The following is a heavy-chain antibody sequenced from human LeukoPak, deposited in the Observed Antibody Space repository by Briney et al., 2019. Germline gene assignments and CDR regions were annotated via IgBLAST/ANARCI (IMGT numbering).Heavy chain of an antibody. CDR1: GFTFSSYA. Sequence: PGGSLRLSCAASGFTFSSYAMNWVRQAPGKGLEWVSAISGSGGSTYYADSVKGRFTIFRDNSKNTLYLQMSSLRAEDTAIYYCAKDWDYRLGSYSIYYFDYWGQGTLVTASS. CDR3: AKDWDYRLGSYSIYYFDY. CDR2: ISGSGGST. D-gene: IGHD3-10*01. J-gene: IGHJ4*02. V-gene: IGHV3-23*01.